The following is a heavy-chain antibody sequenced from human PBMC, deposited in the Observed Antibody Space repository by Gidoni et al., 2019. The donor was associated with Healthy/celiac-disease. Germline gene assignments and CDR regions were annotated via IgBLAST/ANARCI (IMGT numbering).Heavy chain of an antibody. V-gene: IGHV3-30-3*01. Sequence: QVQLVESGGGVVQPGRSLRLSCAASGFTFSSYALHWVRQAPGKGLEWVAVISYDGSNKYYADSVKGRFTISRDNSKNTLYLQMNSLRAEDTAVYYCARDREQLGYYYYYYMDVWGKGTTVTVSS. CDR2: ISYDGSNK. J-gene: IGHJ6*03. CDR3: ARDREQLGYYYYYYMDV. CDR1: GFTFSSYA. D-gene: IGHD6-6*01.